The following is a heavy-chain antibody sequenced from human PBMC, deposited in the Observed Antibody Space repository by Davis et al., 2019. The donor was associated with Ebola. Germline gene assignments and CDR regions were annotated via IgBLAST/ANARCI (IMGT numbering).Heavy chain of an antibody. CDR3: ARVLTTVTTLWFDP. Sequence: SETLSLTCTVSGGSISSGGYYWSWIRQHPGKGLEWIGYIYYSGSTNYNPSLKSRVTISVDTSKNQFSLKLSSVTAADTAVYYCARVLTTVTTLWFDPWGQGTLVTVSS. CDR2: IYYSGST. V-gene: IGHV4-61*08. D-gene: IGHD4-17*01. J-gene: IGHJ5*02. CDR1: GGSISSGGYY.